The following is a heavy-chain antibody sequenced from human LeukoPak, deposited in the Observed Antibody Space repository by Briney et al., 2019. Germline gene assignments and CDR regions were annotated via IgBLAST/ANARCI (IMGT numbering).Heavy chain of an antibody. CDR1: GGSVSTYY. Sequence: SETLSLTCTVSGGSVSTYYWSWIRQPPGKVLEWIGYIYNSGSTNYNPSLKSRVTISVDTSKNQFSLKLSSVPAADTAVYYCARDRVGSSWSEFDSWGQGTLVTVSS. V-gene: IGHV4-59*02. J-gene: IGHJ4*02. CDR2: IYNSGST. CDR3: ARDRVGSSWSEFDS. D-gene: IGHD6-13*01.